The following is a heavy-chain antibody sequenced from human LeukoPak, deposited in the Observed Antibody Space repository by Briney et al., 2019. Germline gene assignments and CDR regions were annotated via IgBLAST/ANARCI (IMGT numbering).Heavy chain of an antibody. D-gene: IGHD5-12*01. Sequence: PGGSLRLSCAASGFTFSSYAMSWVHQAPGKGLEWVSSISSSGGSTYYADSVKGRFTISRDNSKTTLYLQMNSLRAEETAVYFCAKDFGSRGYTFWGQGTLVTVSS. CDR1: GFTFSSYA. CDR3: AKDFGSRGYTF. V-gene: IGHV3-23*01. J-gene: IGHJ4*02. CDR2: ISSSGGST.